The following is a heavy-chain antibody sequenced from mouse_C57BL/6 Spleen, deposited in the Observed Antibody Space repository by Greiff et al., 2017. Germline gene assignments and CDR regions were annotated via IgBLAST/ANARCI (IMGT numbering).Heavy chain of an antibody. CDR3: ARLPFAY. Sequence: VQLQQPGAELVRPGSSVKLSCKASGYTFTSYWMAWVKQRPGQGLEWIGNIYPSDSETHYNQKFKDKATLTVDKSSSTAYMQLSSLTSEDSAVYCCARLPFAYWGQGTLVTVSA. CDR1: GYTFTSYW. CDR2: IYPSDSET. V-gene: IGHV1-61*01. J-gene: IGHJ3*01.